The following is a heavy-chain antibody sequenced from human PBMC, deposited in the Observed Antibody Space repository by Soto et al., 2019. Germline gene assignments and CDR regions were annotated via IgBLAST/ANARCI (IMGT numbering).Heavy chain of an antibody. CDR2: IYWDDDK. D-gene: IGHD2-21*01. V-gene: IGHV2-5*02. J-gene: IGHJ4*02. CDR1: AFSLSTSGVG. Sequence: QITLKESGPTLVKPTQTLTLTCTFSAFSLSTSGVGVGWFRQPPGKALKWLTFIYWDDDKRYSPSLKRRLTITKDTSTNQVVLTMTNMDPVDTATYYCARLVAAGITYYFDSWGQGTLVTVSS. CDR3: ARLVAAGITYYFDS.